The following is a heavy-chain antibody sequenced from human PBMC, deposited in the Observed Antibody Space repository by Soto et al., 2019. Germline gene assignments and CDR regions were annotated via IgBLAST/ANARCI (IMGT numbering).Heavy chain of an antibody. CDR2: ISGSGGST. CDR1: GFTFSSYA. Sequence: GGSLRLSCAASGFTFSSYAMSWVRQAPGKGLKWVSAISGSGGSTYYADSVKSRFTISRDNSKTTLYLQMNSLRAEDTAVYYCAKAGSVDQTRYYYDSSGYLDYWGQGTLVTVSS. V-gene: IGHV3-23*01. J-gene: IGHJ4*02. D-gene: IGHD3-22*01. CDR3: AKAGSVDQTRYYYDSSGYLDY.